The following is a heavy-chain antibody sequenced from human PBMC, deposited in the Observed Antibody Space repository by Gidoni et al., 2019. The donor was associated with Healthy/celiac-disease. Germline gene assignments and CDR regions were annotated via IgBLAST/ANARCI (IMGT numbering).Heavy chain of an antibody. V-gene: IGHV4-31*02. CDR2: T. D-gene: IGHD1-26*01. CDR3: ARERWELRGNDY. J-gene: IGHJ4*02. Sequence: TYYNPSLKSRVTISVDTSKNQFSLKLSSVTAADTAVYYCARERWELRGNDYWGQGTLVTVSS.